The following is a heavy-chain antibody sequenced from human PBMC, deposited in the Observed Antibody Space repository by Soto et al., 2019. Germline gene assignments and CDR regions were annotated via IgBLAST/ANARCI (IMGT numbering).Heavy chain of an antibody. CDR1: GGSISSGDYS. CDR2: IYNSGIT. J-gene: IGHJ5*02. V-gene: IGHV4-30-4*01. Sequence: SETLALTCTVSGGSISSGDYSWSWVRQSPGKGLEWIGHIYNSGITYYNPSLKSRVVISIDTSRNQFSLRLNSLTAADRAVYFCARGVTVFGLVSRFWFDPWAREPWSP. CDR3: ARGVTVFGLVSRFWFDP. D-gene: IGHD3-3*01.